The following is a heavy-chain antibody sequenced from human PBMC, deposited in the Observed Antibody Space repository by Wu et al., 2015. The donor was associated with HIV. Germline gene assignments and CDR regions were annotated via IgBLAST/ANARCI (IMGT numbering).Heavy chain of an antibody. CDR3: ARQRAYTSGWYILDS. CDR2: IIPMFGSP. J-gene: IGHJ4*02. V-gene: IGHV1-69*12. D-gene: IGHD6-19*01. CDR1: GGSFSSYG. Sequence: QVQLLQSGAEVKKPGSAVKVSCKVSGGSFSSYGISWVRQAPGQGHEWMGVIIPMFGSPKYAQNFQGRVTMTADETTTTVYMELSNLRSDDTAVYYCARQRAYTSGWYILDSWGQGTLVTVSS.